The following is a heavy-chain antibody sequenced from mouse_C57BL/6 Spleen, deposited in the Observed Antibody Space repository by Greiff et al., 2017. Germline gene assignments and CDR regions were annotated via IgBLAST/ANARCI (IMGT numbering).Heavy chain of an antibody. D-gene: IGHD1-1*01. CDR3: ARAVVASPFDY. CDR1: GYTFTSYG. J-gene: IGHJ2*01. CDR2: IYPTSGNT. Sequence: VKLQESGAELARPGASVKLSCKASGYTFTSYGISWVKQRTGQGLEWIGEIYPTSGNTYYNEKFKGKATLTADKSSSTAYMELRSLTSEDSAVYFCARAVVASPFDYWGQGTTLTVSS. V-gene: IGHV1-81*01.